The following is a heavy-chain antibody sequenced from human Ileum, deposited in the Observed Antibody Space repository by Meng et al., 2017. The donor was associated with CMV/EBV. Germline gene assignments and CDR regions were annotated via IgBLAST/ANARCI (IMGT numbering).Heavy chain of an antibody. CDR3: ARENLGGGFDY. J-gene: IGHJ4*02. V-gene: IGHV4-4*02. CDR2: IYDRGST. D-gene: IGHD3-16*01. Sequence: TCAVSGGTRSSSDWWSWVRQPPGKGLEWIRQIYDRGSTNYNASLKSRVTRSVDKPKNQFTLELSSVTAAETAVYYCARENLGGGFDYWGQGTLVTVSS. CDR1: GGTRSSSDW.